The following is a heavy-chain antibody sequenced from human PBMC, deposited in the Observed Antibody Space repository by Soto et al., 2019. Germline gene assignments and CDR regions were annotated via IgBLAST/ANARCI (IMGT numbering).Heavy chain of an antibody. Sequence: GGSLRLSCAASGFTFSSHWRNWVRQAPGKGLLWVSRISGDGRTTSHADSVKGRFTISRDNPMNTLYLQMNSLRAGDTAVYYCARGVPNCSSSSCYFDFWGQGILVTVYS. CDR1: GFTFSSHW. CDR2: ISGDGRTT. CDR3: ARGVPNCSSSSCYFDF. V-gene: IGHV3-74*01. D-gene: IGHD2-2*01. J-gene: IGHJ4*02.